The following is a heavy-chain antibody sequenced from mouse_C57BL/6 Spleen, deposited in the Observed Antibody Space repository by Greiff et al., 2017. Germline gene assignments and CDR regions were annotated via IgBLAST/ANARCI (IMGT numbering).Heavy chain of an antibody. CDR3: ARGELRPSFAY. CDR2: IDPSDSYT. CDR1: GYTFTSYW. J-gene: IGHJ3*01. V-gene: IGHV1-69*01. Sequence: QVQLKQPGAELVMPGASVKLSCKASGYTFTSYWMHWVKQRPGPGLEWIGEIDPSDSYTNYNQKFKGKSTLTVDKSSITAYMQLSSLTSEDSAVYYCARGELRPSFAYWGQGTLVTVSA. D-gene: IGHD3-2*02.